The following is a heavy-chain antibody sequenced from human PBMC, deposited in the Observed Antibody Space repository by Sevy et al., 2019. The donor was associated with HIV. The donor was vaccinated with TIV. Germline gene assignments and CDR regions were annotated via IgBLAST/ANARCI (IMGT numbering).Heavy chain of an antibody. V-gene: IGHV1-24*01. CDR2: FDPEDGET. CDR3: ATTKDYYENSGCPFDY. J-gene: IGHJ4*02. D-gene: IGHD3-22*01. CDR1: GYTLTKLS. Sequence: ASVKVSCKVSGYTLTKLSMHWVRQAPGKGLEWMGSFDPEDGETLYAQKLQGRVIMTEDTSTDIAYMEVNSLRSEDTAVYYCATTKDYYENSGCPFDYWGQGTLVTVSS.